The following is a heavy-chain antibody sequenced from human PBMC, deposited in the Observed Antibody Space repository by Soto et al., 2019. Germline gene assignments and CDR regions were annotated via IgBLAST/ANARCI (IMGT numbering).Heavy chain of an antibody. V-gene: IGHV4-61*01. Sequence: PSETLSLTCTVSGGSVSSGSYYWSWIRQPPGKGLEWIGYIYYNGSTNYNPSLKSRVTISVDTSKNQFSLKLSSVTAADTAVYYCARDMSRLAYYYYGMDVWGQGTTVTVS. J-gene: IGHJ6*02. D-gene: IGHD3-16*01. CDR1: GGSVSSGSYY. CDR3: ARDMSRLAYYYYGMDV. CDR2: IYYNGST.